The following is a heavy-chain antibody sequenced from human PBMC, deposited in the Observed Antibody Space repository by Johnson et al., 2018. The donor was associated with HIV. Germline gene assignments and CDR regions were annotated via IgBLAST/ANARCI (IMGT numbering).Heavy chain of an antibody. CDR2: ISYDGSNK. J-gene: IGHJ3*02. D-gene: IGHD6-13*01. CDR1: GFTVSSNY. V-gene: IGHV3-30*03. CDR3: ARDSPTGAAAGTGVAFDM. Sequence: VQLVESGGGLVQPGGSLRLSCAASGFTVSSNYMSWVRQAPGKGLEWVAVISYDGSNKYYADSVKGRFTISRDNSKNTLYLQMNSLRAEDTALYYCARDSPTGAAAGTGVAFDMWGQGTMVTVSS.